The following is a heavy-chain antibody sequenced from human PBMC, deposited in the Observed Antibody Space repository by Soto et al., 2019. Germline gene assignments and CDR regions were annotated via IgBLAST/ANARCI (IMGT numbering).Heavy chain of an antibody. V-gene: IGHV4-59*01. CDR3: ARELFGRSVWFDY. CDR1: GGSISSYD. D-gene: IGHD3-10*01. Sequence: SETLSLTCTVSGGSISSYDWSWIRQPPGKGLEWIGYIYYSGSTNYNPSLKSRVTISVDTSKNQFSLKLSSVTAADTAVYYCARELFGRSVWFDYWGQGTLLTVSS. J-gene: IGHJ5*01. CDR2: IYYSGST.